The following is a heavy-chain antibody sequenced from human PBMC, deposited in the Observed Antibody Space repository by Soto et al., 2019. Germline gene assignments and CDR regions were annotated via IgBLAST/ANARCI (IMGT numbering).Heavy chain of an antibody. D-gene: IGHD2-21*02. V-gene: IGHV4-59*01. Sequence: QVQLQESGPGLVKPSETLSLTCTVSGGSISDFYWSWIRQPPGKALEWIGYGYMYYSGSTDYNPSLEGRASIPVDPSNNQFSLRLSSVTAADTAVYYCARGSLSTVTANAFDVWGPGAPVTVSS. CDR3: ARGSLSTVTANAFDV. CDR2: MYYSGST. CDR1: GGSISDFY. J-gene: IGHJ3*01.